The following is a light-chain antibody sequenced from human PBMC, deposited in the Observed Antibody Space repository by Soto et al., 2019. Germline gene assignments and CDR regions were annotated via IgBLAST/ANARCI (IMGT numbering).Light chain of an antibody. J-gene: IGKJ2*01. V-gene: IGKV1-5*03. CDR2: KAT. Sequence: DIPMTQSPSTLSASVGDRVTITCRASQSITTWLAWYQQKPGKAPKLLIYKATNLHSGVPSRFSGSGSGTEFSLTISSLQPDDFGTYYCQRYNDYQYIFGQGTKLEIK. CDR3: QRYNDYQYI. CDR1: QSITTW.